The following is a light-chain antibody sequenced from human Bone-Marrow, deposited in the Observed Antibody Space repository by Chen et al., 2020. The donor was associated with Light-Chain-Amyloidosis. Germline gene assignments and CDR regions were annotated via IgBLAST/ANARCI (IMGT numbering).Light chain of an antibody. J-gene: IGKJ1*01. CDR1: EDISNS. Sequence: ELVMSQSPATLAVSPGEGATLSCRASEDISNSLAWYQQKPGQPPTLLMYGASTRATGVPARFSGNGSGTEFTLTISSLQSEDVAIDYCQHYSDWPPRTFGQGTKVEI. CDR3: QHYSDWPPRT. CDR2: GAS. V-gene: IGKV3-15*01.